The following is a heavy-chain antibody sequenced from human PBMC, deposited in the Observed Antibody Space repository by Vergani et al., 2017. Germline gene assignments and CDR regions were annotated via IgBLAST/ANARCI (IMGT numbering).Heavy chain of an antibody. D-gene: IGHD3-22*01. CDR1: GFTFSSYS. J-gene: IGHJ4*02. CDR3: ARDLFYYDSSGYYSGLFDY. V-gene: IGHV3-21*01. CDR2: ISSSSSYI. Sequence: EVQLVESGGGLVKPGGSLRLSCAASGFTFSSYSMNWVRHAPGKGLEWVSSISSSSSYIYYADSVKGRFTISRDNAKNSLYLQMNSLRAEDTAVYYCARDLFYYDSSGYYSGLFDYWGQGTLVTVSS.